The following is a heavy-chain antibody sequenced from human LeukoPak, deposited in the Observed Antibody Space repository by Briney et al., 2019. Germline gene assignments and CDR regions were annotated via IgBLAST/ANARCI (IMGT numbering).Heavy chain of an antibody. Sequence: PGGSLRLSCAASGFTFSSYSMNWVRQAPGKGLEWVSYISSSSSTIYYADSVKGRFTISRDNAKNSLYLQMNSLRAEDTAVYYCARDQNYYGSGSPATDYWGQGTLVTVSS. CDR1: GFTFSSYS. CDR3: ARDQNYYGSGSPATDY. D-gene: IGHD3-10*01. V-gene: IGHV3-48*01. CDR2: ISSSSSTI. J-gene: IGHJ4*02.